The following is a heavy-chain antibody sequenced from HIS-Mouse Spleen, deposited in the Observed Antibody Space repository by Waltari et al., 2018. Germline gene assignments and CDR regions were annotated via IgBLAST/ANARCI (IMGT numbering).Heavy chain of an antibody. CDR3: AREIPYSSSWYDWYFDL. J-gene: IGHJ2*01. D-gene: IGHD6-13*01. V-gene: IGHV4-39*07. Sequence: QLQLQESGPGLVKPSETLSLTRTVSGGSIRSSSYYWGGIRQPPGKGLEWIWSIYYSGSTYYNPSLKSRVTISVDTSKNQFSLKLSSVTAADTAVYYCAREIPYSSSWYDWYFDLWGRGTLVTVSS. CDR2: IYYSGST. CDR1: GGSIRSSSYY.